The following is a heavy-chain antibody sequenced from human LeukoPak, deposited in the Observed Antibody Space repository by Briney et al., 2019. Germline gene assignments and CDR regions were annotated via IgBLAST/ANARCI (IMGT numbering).Heavy chain of an antibody. D-gene: IGHD6-19*01. CDR3: AADTTVWYRFDY. CDR1: GGSVSSSGYY. J-gene: IGHJ4*02. CDR2: IDYSATT. Sequence: SETLSLTCNVSGGSVSSSGYYWGWIRQPPGKGLEWIGSIDYSATTYFNPSLRSRVSISVDTSKNRFSLKLTSVTAADTAVYYCAADTTVWYRFDYWGQGNLVIVSS. V-gene: IGHV4-39*01.